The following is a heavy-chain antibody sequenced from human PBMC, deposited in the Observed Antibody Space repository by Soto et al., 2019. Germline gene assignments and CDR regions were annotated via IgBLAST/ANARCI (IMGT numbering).Heavy chain of an antibody. D-gene: IGHD2-15*01. CDR3: ARGRYCSGGSCYSGAYFQH. J-gene: IGHJ1*01. CDR1: GGSFSGYY. Sequence: QVQLQQWGAGLLKPSETLSLTCAVYGGSFSGYYWSWIRQPPGKGLEWIGEINHSGSTNYNPSLKGRVTISVDTSKNQFSLKLSSVTAADTAVYYCARGRYCSGGSCYSGAYFQHWGQGTLVTVSS. V-gene: IGHV4-34*01. CDR2: INHSGST.